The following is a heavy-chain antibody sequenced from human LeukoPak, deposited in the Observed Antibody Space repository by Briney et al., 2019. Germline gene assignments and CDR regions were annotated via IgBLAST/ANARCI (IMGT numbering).Heavy chain of an antibody. CDR1: GFTFNSFG. CDR2: INSDGSSK. V-gene: IGHV3-74*01. CDR3: ARGGPDSSDYSSLFDY. Sequence: PGRSLRLSCAASGFTFNSFGMHWVRQAPGKGLVWVSRINSDGSSKHYADSVKGRFTISRDNAKNTLHLQMTSLRAEDTAVYYCARGGPDSSDYSSLFDYWGRGILVTVSS. J-gene: IGHJ4*02. D-gene: IGHD3-22*01.